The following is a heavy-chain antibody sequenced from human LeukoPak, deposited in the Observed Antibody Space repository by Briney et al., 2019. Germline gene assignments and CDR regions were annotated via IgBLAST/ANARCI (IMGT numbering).Heavy chain of an antibody. D-gene: IGHD1-26*01. V-gene: IGHV4-59*01. CDR2: IYYSGST. CDR3: AREQLHSGRFDF. J-gene: IGHJ4*02. CDR1: GGSISSYY. Sequence: SETLSLTCTVSGGSISSYYWSWIRQPPGKGLEWIGYIYYSGSTNYNPSLKSRVTISVDTSKNQFSLKLSSVTAADTAVYYCAREQLHSGRFDFWGQGTLVTVSS.